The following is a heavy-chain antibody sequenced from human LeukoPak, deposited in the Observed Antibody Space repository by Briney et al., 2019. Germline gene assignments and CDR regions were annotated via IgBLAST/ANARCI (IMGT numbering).Heavy chain of an antibody. D-gene: IGHD3-16*01. CDR2: INHSGST. J-gene: IGHJ6*03. CDR3: ARLRDYYYSYMDV. Sequence: PSETLSLTCAVYGGSFSGYYWSWIRQPPGKGLEWIGEINHSGSTYYNSSLKSRVTISVDTSKNQFSVKLSSVTAADTAVYYCARLRDYYYSYMDVWGKGTTVTISS. CDR1: GGSFSGYY. V-gene: IGHV4-34*01.